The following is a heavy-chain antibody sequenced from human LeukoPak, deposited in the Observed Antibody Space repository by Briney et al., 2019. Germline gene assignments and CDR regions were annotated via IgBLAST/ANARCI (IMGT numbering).Heavy chain of an antibody. CDR2: IIPFLGEV. D-gene: IGHD5-12*01. CDR3: SPCGHAYDWFGP. CDR1: GATLNIGHA. Sequence: ASVKVSCKAFGATLNIGHAFIWARQAPGQGLQWMGRIIPFLGEVNYAQNFQGRVSFAADKSTATMYMEMKSLRLDDTAIYYCSPCGHAYDWFGPWGQGTLVTVSS. V-gene: IGHV1-69*04. J-gene: IGHJ5*02.